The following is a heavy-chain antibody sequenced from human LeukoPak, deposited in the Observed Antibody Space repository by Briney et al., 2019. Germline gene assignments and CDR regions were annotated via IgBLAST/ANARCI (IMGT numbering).Heavy chain of an antibody. CDR1: GGSISSSSYY. J-gene: IGHJ4*02. Sequence: SETLSLTCTVSGGSISSSSYYWSWIRQPPGKGLEWIGEINHSGSTNYNPSLKSRVTISVDTSKNQFSLKLSSVTAADTAVYYCARGPHCSGGSCYFPNIYGDPLPHYFDYWGQGTLVTVSS. D-gene: IGHD2-15*01. V-gene: IGHV4-39*07. CDR3: ARGPHCSGGSCYFPNIYGDPLPHYFDY. CDR2: INHSGST.